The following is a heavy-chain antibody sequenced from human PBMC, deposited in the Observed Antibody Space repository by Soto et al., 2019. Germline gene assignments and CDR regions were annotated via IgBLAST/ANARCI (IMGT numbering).Heavy chain of an antibody. CDR3: ALPAQSYGMDV. CDR1: GGILKGTLSSYT. D-gene: IGHD4-4*01. J-gene: IGHJ6*02. CDR2: II. V-gene: IGHV1-69*01. Sequence: QVQLVQSGAEVKKPGSSVKVSCKAPGGILKGTLSSYTISWVRQAPGQGLEWMGDIINYAQKFRGTVTITADEYTNTSYMELSSLRSEDTAVYYCALPAQSYGMDVWGQGTTVTVSS.